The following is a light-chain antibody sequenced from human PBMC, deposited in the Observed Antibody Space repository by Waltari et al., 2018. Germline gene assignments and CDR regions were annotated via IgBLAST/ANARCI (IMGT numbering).Light chain of an antibody. V-gene: IGKV4-1*01. Sequence: DIVMTQSPDSLAVSLGEMARINCKSSQSVLYSSNNKNYLAWYQQKPGQPPKLLIYWASTRESGVPDRFSGSGSGTDFTLTISSLQAEDVAVYYCQQYYSTPFTFGPGTKVDIK. J-gene: IGKJ3*01. CDR1: QSVLYSSNNKNY. CDR3: QQYYSTPFT. CDR2: WAS.